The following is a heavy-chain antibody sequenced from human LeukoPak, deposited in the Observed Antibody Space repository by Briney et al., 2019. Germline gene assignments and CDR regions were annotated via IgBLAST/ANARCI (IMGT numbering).Heavy chain of an antibody. CDR2: MNPNSGNT. V-gene: IGHV1-8*03. CDR3: ARVRFGSGSYPSYFDY. J-gene: IGHJ4*02. D-gene: IGHD3-10*01. Sequence: APVTVSCTASGYTFTSYDINWVRQATGQGLEWMGWMNPNSGNTGYAQKFQGRVTISRHTSISTAYMELNSLTSEDSAVYYCARVRFGSGSYPSYFDYWGQGTLVTVSS. CDR1: GYTFTSYD.